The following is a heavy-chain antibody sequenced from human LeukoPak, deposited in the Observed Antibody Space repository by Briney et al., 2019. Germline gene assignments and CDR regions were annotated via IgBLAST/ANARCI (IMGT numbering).Heavy chain of an antibody. D-gene: IGHD1-7*01. CDR3: ARSRRGTQGP. J-gene: IGHJ5*02. CDR2: INHSGST. Sequence: PSETLSLTCAVYGGSFSGCYWSWIRQPPGKGLEWIGEINHSGSTNYNPSLKSRVTISVDTSKNQFSLKLSSVTAADTAVYYCARSRRGTQGPWGQGTLVTVSS. CDR1: GGSFSGCY. V-gene: IGHV4-34*01.